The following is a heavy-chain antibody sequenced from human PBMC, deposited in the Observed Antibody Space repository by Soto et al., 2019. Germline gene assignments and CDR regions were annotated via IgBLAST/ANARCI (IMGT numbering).Heavy chain of an antibody. CDR1: GGSISSYY. J-gene: IGHJ5*02. Sequence: SETLSLTCTVSGGSISSYYWSWIRQPPGKGLEWIGYIYYSGSTNYNPSLKSRVTISVDTSKYQFSLKLSSVTAADTAVYYCARHLYDSSGYYYDGNWFDPWGQGTLVTVSS. V-gene: IGHV4-59*01. D-gene: IGHD3-22*01. CDR3: ARHLYDSSGYYYDGNWFDP. CDR2: IYYSGST.